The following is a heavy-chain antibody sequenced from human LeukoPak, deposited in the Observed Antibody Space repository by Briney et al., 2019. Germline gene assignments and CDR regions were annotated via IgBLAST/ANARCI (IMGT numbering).Heavy chain of an antibody. Sequence: EASVKVSCKASGYTFTGYYMHWVRQAPGQGLEWMGWINPNSGGTNYARKFQGRVTMTRDTSISTAYMELSRLRSDDTAVYYCARGWYENWFDPWGQGTLVTVSS. CDR2: INPNSGGT. CDR3: ARGWYENWFDP. CDR1: GYTFTGYY. J-gene: IGHJ5*02. V-gene: IGHV1-2*02. D-gene: IGHD6-19*01.